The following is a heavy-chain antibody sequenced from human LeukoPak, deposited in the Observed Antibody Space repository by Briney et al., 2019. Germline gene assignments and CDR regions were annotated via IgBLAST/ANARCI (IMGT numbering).Heavy chain of an antibody. Sequence: NASETLSLTCTVSGYSISSGYYWGWIRQPPGKGLEWIGTIYHSGITYYNSSLKSRVTISVDMSKNQFSLNLNSVTAADTAVYYCARGAPLICDWFDPWGQGTLVTVSS. D-gene: IGHD2-15*01. J-gene: IGHJ5*02. CDR1: GYSISSGYY. V-gene: IGHV4-38-2*02. CDR3: ARGAPLICDWFDP. CDR2: IYHSGIT.